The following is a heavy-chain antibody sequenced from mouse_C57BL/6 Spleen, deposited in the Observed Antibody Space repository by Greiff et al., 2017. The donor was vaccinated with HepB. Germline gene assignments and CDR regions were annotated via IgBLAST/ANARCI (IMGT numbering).Heavy chain of an antibody. CDR3: ARQGITTVAYFDY. J-gene: IGHJ2*01. CDR1: GFTFSSYT. V-gene: IGHV5-9*01. CDR2: ISGGGGNT. D-gene: IGHD1-1*01. Sequence: EVKVVESGGGLVKPGGSLKLSCAASGFTFSSYTMSWVRQTPEKRLEWVATISGGGGNTYYPDSVKGRFTISRDNAKNTLYLQMSRLRSEDTALYYCARQGITTVAYFDYWGQGTTLTVSS.